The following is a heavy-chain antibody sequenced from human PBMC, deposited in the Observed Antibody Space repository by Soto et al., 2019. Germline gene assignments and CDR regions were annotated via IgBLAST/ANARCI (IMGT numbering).Heavy chain of an antibody. V-gene: IGHV1-18*01. CDR1: GYTFTSYG. CDR3: ARDPILYYYDSSGYYRY. CDR2: ISAYNGNT. Sequence: ASVKVSFKASGYTFTSYGISWVRQAPGQGLEWMGWISAYNGNTNYAQKLQGRVTMTTDTSTSTAYMELMSLRSDDAAVYYCARDPILYYYDSSGYYRYWGQGTLVTISS. D-gene: IGHD3-22*01. J-gene: IGHJ4*02.